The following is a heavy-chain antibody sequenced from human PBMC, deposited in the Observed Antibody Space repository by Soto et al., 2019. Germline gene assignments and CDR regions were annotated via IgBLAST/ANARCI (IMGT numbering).Heavy chain of an antibody. Sequence: ASVKVSCKASGYTFTSYDINWVRQATGQGLEWMGWMNPNSGNTGYAQKFQGRVTMTRNTSISTAYMELSSLRSEDTAVYYCARGVYDSLTGYFAAWGDLGEELYFQHWGQGTLVTVSS. D-gene: IGHD3-9*01. CDR2: MNPNSGNT. J-gene: IGHJ1*01. CDR1: GYTFTSYD. V-gene: IGHV1-8*01. CDR3: ARGVYDSLTGYFAAWGDLGEELYFQH.